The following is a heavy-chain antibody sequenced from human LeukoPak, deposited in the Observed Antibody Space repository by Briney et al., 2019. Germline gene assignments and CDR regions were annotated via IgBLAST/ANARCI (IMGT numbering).Heavy chain of an antibody. CDR3: ARAKARVGATDWNDAFDI. J-gene: IGHJ3*02. D-gene: IGHD1-26*01. V-gene: IGHV1-2*02. CDR1: GYTFTGYY. CDR2: INPNSGGT. Sequence: GASVKVSCKASGYTFTGYYMHWVRQAPGQGLEWMGWINPNSGGTNYAQKFQGRVTMTRDTSISTAYMELSRLRSDDTAVYYCARAKARVGATDWNDAFDIWGQGTMVTVSS.